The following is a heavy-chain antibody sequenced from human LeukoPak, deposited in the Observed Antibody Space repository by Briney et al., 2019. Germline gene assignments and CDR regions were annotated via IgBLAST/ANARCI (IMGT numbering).Heavy chain of an antibody. CDR3: AARGGFGELLSTYYYYYYYMDV. J-gene: IGHJ6*03. CDR1: GGTFSSYA. V-gene: IGHV1-69*05. Sequence: SVKVSCKASGGTFSSYAISWVRQAPGQGLEWMGGIIPIFGTANYAQKFQGRVTITTDESTSTAYMELSSLRSDDTAVYYCAARGGFGELLSTYYYYYYYMDVWGKGTTVTVSS. D-gene: IGHD3-10*01. CDR2: IIPIFGTA.